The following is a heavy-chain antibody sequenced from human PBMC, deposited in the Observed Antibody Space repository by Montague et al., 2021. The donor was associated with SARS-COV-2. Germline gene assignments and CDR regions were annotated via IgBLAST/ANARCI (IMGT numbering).Heavy chain of an antibody. CDR1: GGSFSGYY. CDR2: INHSGTT. D-gene: IGHD3-3*01. V-gene: IGHV4-34*01. Sequence: SETLSLTCAVYGGSFSGYYWSWIRQPPGKGLEWIGEINHSGTTNYNPSLKSRVTISVDTSKNQFSLKLSSVTAADTAVYYCARGPGVAIILAIYYYYGRDVGGQGTRGTASS. CDR3: ARGPGVAIILAIYYYYGRDV. J-gene: IGHJ6*02.